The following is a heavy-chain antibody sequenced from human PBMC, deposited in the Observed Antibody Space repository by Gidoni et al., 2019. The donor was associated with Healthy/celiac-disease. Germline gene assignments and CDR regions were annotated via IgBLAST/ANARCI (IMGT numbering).Heavy chain of an antibody. CDR2: ISYDGSNK. V-gene: IGHV3-30*18. CDR1: GFTFSSYG. CDR3: AKDRYMTTVTTVHDY. J-gene: IGHJ4*02. D-gene: IGHD4-17*01. Sequence: QVQLVESGGGVVQPGRSLRLSCAASGFTFSSYGMHWVRQAPGKGLEWVAVISYDGSNKYYADSVKGRFTISRDNSKNTLYLQMNSLRAEDTAVYYCAKDRYMTTVTTVHDYWGQGTLVTVSS.